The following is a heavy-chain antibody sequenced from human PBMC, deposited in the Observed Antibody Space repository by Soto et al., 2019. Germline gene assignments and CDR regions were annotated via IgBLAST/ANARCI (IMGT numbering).Heavy chain of an antibody. CDR1: GFSLSTSGVA. CDR3: AHRPIAAAGLYWFDP. D-gene: IGHD6-13*01. CDR2: IYWDDDK. V-gene: IGHV2-5*02. Sequence: QITLKESGPPLVKPTQTLTLTCTFSGFSLSTSGVAVGWIRQPPGKALEWLALIYWDDDKRYSPSLKSRLTITKDTSKNQVVLTMTNMDPVDTATYYCAHRPIAAAGLYWFDPWGQGTLVTVSS. J-gene: IGHJ5*02.